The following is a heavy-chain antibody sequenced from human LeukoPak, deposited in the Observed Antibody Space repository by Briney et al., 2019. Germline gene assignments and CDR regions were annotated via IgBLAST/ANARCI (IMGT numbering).Heavy chain of an antibody. V-gene: IGHV1-46*01. CDR1: GYTFTGYY. CDR2: INPSGGST. Sequence: ASVKVSCKASGYTFTGYYMHWVRQAPGQGLEWMGIINPSGGSTSYAQKFQGRVTMTRDTSTSTVYMELSSLRSEDTAVYYCARNGLRYCSGGSCYPNWFDPWGQGTLVTVSS. J-gene: IGHJ5*02. CDR3: ARNGLRYCSGGSCYPNWFDP. D-gene: IGHD2-15*01.